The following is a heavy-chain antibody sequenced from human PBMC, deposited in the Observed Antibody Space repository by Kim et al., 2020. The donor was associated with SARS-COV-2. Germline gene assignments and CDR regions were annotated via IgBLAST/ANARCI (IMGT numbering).Heavy chain of an antibody. Sequence: SVKVSCKASGGTFSSYAISWVRQAPGQGLEWMGGIIPIFGTANYAQKFQGRVTITADESTSTAYMELSSLRSEDTAVYYCARDRGDPYYDQRFDPWGQGTLVTVSS. J-gene: IGHJ5*02. V-gene: IGHV1-69*13. D-gene: IGHD3-3*01. CDR3: ARDRGDPYYDQRFDP. CDR2: IIPIFGTA. CDR1: GGTFSSYA.